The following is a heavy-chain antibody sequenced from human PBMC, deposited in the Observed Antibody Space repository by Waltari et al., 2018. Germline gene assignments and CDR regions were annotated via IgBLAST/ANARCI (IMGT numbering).Heavy chain of an antibody. CDR1: GFTFSSYR. V-gene: IGHV3-21*01. CDR2: ITSSRTYT. D-gene: IGHD2-2*01. Sequence: EVQLVESGGGLVKPGGSLRLSCAASGFTFSSYRMNWVRQAPGKGLEWVSSITSSRTYTNYADSVKGRFTIARDNARNSLFVEMKSLRAEDTAVYYCARDLGSRGPRGMDVWGQGTTVIVS. J-gene: IGHJ6*02. CDR3: ARDLGSRGPRGMDV.